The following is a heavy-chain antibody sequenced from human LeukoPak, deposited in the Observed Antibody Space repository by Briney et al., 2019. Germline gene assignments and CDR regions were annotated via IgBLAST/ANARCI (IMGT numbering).Heavy chain of an antibody. CDR2: IYYSGST. Sequence: PSETLPLTCTVSGGSVSSYYWSWIRQPPGKGLEWIGYIYYSGSTNYNPSLKSRVTISVDTSKNQFSLKLSSVTAADTAVYYCARIGGGSYWFDYWGQGTLVTVSS. V-gene: IGHV4-59*02. CDR1: GGSVSSYY. CDR3: ARIGGGSYWFDY. D-gene: IGHD1-26*01. J-gene: IGHJ4*02.